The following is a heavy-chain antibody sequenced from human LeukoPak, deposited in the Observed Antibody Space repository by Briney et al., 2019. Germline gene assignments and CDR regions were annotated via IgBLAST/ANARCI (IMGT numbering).Heavy chain of an antibody. CDR2: IYHSGST. Sequence: SETLSLTCTVSGGSISSGGYYWSWIRQPPGKGLEWIGYIYHSGSTYYNPSLKSRVTISVDRSKNQFSLKLSSVTAADTAVYYCATGGGPYGGTSFDSWGQGTLVTVSS. J-gene: IGHJ4*02. D-gene: IGHD4-23*01. CDR1: GGSISSGGYY. CDR3: ATGGGPYGGTSFDS. V-gene: IGHV4-30-2*01.